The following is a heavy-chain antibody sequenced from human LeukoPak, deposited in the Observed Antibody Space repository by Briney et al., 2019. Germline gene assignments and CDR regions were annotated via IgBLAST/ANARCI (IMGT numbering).Heavy chain of an antibody. CDR1: GYTFTSYD. V-gene: IGHV1-8*01. Sequence: ASVKVSCKASGYTFTSYDINWVRQATGQGLEWMGWMNPNSGNTGYAQKFQGRVTMTRNTSISTAYMELSSLRSEDTAVYYCAIGRPRAPTRFDTWGQGTLVTVSS. J-gene: IGHJ5*02. CDR3: AIGRPRAPTRFDT. CDR2: MNPNSGNT.